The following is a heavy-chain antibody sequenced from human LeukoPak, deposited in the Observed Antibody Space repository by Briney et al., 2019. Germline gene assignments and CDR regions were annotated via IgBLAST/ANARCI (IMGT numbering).Heavy chain of an antibody. CDR1: GGSISSRSYY. V-gene: IGHV4-61*02. CDR2: IYTSGST. CDR3: ALDGIPVDGSGY. D-gene: IGHD3-10*01. Sequence: SETLSLTCTVSGGSISSRSYYWSWIRQPAGKGLEWIGRIYTSGSTNYNPSLKSRVTMSVDTSKNQFSLKLSSVTAAYTAVYYCALDGIPVDGSGYWGQGTLVTVSS. J-gene: IGHJ4*02.